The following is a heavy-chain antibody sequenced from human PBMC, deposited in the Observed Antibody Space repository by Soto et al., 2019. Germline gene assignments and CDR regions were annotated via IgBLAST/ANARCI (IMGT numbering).Heavy chain of an antibody. J-gene: IGHJ3*02. V-gene: IGHV3-23*01. CDR1: GFTFSSYA. CDR2: ISGSGGST. D-gene: IGHD2-15*01. Sequence: GGSLRLSCAASGFTFSSYAMSWVRQAPGKGLEWVSAISGSGGSTYYADSVKGRFTISRDNSKNTLYLQMNSLGAEDTAVYYCAKDRGYRVAFDIWGQGTMVTVSS. CDR3: AKDRGYRVAFDI.